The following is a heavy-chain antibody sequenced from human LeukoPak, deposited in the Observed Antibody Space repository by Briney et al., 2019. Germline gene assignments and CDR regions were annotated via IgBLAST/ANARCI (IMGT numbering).Heavy chain of an antibody. CDR3: AKSDYKNWFDP. CDR1: GGSITSYY. J-gene: IGHJ5*02. D-gene: IGHD1-26*01. Sequence: SETLSLTCTVSGGSITSYYWSWIRQPAGKGLEWIGHMYTSGRTNYNPSLKSRVTMSLDTSKNQFSLKLNSVTAADTAGYYCAKSDYKNWFDPWGQGTLVTVSS. CDR2: MYTSGRT. V-gene: IGHV4-4*07.